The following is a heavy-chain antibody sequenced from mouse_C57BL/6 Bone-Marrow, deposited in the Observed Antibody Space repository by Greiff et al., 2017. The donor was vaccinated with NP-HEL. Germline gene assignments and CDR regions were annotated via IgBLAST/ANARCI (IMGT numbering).Heavy chain of an antibody. J-gene: IGHJ3*01. V-gene: IGHV1-81*01. Sequence: VKLQESGAELARPGASVKLSCKASGYTFTSYGISWVKQRTGQGLEWIGEIYPRSGNTYYNEKFKGKATLTADKSSSTAYMELRSLTSEDSAVYFCARRSLIYGGYYVGFAYWGQGTLVTVSA. CDR1: GYTFTSYG. D-gene: IGHD2-3*01. CDR2: IYPRSGNT. CDR3: ARRSLIYGGYYVGFAY.